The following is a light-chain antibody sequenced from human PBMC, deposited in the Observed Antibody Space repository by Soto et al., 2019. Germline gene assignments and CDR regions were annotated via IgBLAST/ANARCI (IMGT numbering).Light chain of an antibody. CDR2: KSS. J-gene: IGKJ1*01. Sequence: DLQMTQSPSSLSASVGDRVTITCRASQSISSYLNWYKQKPGKAPKLLIYKSSSLESGVPSRFSGSGSGKEFTITISSLQNDDFENYYCQQYNSYPWTCGKGTKGDIK. CDR1: QSISSY. V-gene: IGKV1-5*03. CDR3: QQYNSYPWT.